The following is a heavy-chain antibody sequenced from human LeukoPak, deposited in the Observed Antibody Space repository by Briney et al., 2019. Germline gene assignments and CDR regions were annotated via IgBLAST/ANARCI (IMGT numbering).Heavy chain of an antibody. V-gene: IGHV1-2*02. CDR3: ARDRMDTGTYFDY. D-gene: IGHD5-18*01. J-gene: IGHJ4*02. CDR2: INPNSGVT. Sequence: ASVKVSRKASGYTFTAYYIHWVRQAPGQGPEWMGWINPNSGVTKSAQRFQGRVTMTRDTSISTAYMELSSLRSDDTAMYYCARDRMDTGTYFDYWGQGALVTVSS. CDR1: GYTFTAYY.